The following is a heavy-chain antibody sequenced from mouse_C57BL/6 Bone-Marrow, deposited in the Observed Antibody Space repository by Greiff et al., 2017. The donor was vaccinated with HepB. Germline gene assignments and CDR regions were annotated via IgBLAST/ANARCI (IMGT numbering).Heavy chain of an antibody. D-gene: IGHD2-4*01. CDR3: ARSGYYDYLDY. J-gene: IGHJ2*01. CDR1: GYTFTNYW. V-gene: IGHV1-63*01. Sequence: VQLQESGAELVRPGTSVKMSCKASGYTFTNYWIGWAKQRPGHGLEWIGDIYPGGGYTNYNEKFKGKATLTADKSSSTAYMQFSSLTSEDSAIYYCARSGYYDYLDYWGQGTTLTVSS. CDR2: IYPGGGYT.